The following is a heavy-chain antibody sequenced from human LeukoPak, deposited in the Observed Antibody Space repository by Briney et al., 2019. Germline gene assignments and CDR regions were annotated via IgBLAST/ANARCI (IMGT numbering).Heavy chain of an antibody. CDR1: GFTFSDYS. CDR2: ISGSGTYI. J-gene: IGHJ4*02. V-gene: IGHV3-21*01. Sequence: PGGSLRLSCAASGFTFSDYSMNWVRQAPGKGLEWVSSISGSGTYIYYADPVKGRFTISRDNAKNSLYLQMSSLRPEDTAVYYCARDIGSSSSGLDYWGQGTLITVSS. CDR3: ARDIGSSSSGLDY. D-gene: IGHD6-6*01.